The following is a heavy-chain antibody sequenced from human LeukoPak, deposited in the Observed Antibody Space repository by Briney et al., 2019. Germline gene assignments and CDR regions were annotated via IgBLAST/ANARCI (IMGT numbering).Heavy chain of an antibody. CDR3: ARESWGNYDSSGYPDY. V-gene: IGHV1-2*02. D-gene: IGHD3-22*01. Sequence: ASVKVSCKASGYTFTGYYMHWVRQAPGQGLEWMGWINPNGGGTNYAQKFQGRVTMTRDTSISTAYMELSRLRSDDTAVYYCARESWGNYDSSGYPDYWGQGTLVTVSS. CDR1: GYTFTGYY. CDR2: INPNGGGT. J-gene: IGHJ4*02.